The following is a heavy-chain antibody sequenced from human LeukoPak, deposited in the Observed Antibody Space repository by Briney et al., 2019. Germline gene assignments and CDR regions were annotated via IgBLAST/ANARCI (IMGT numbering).Heavy chain of an antibody. CDR2: ISGSGGST. J-gene: IGHJ5*02. CDR1: GFTFSSYA. Sequence: GGSLRLSCAASGFTFSSYAMSWVRQAPGKGLEWVSAISGSGGSTYYADSVKGRFTISRDNSQNTLNLQMNSLRAEDTAVYYCAKEFSGSSGLGNWFDPWGQGTLVIVSS. V-gene: IGHV3-23*01. CDR3: AKEFSGSSGLGNWFDP. D-gene: IGHD6-6*01.